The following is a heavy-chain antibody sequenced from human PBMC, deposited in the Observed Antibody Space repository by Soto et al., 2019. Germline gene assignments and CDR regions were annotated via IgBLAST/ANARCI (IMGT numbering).Heavy chain of an antibody. CDR2: ISGDGGNT. J-gene: IGHJ3*02. D-gene: IGHD3-10*01. CDR3: VIRGSAFDI. CDR1: GFTRSGDA. Sequence: GGSLRLSCSGSGFTRSGDAVHWVRQAPGKGLEYVSGISGDGGNTYYADSVKGRFTTFRDKSKNSVIVQLSGLRPEDTAVYYCVIRGSAFDIWGQGTVVTVSS. V-gene: IGHV3-64D*08.